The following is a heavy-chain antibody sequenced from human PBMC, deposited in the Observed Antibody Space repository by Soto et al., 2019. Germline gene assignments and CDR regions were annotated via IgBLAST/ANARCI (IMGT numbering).Heavy chain of an antibody. V-gene: IGHV3-30*18. CDR3: AKDPRYCSSTSCYYYYYYGMDV. CDR2: ISYDGSNK. Sequence: GGSLRLSCAASGFTFSSYGMHWVRQAPGKGLEWVAVISYDGSNKYYADSVKGRFTISRDNSKNTLYLQMNSLRAEDTAVYYCAKDPRYCSSTSCYYYYYYGMDVWGRGTTVTVSS. J-gene: IGHJ6*02. D-gene: IGHD2-2*01. CDR1: GFTFSSYG.